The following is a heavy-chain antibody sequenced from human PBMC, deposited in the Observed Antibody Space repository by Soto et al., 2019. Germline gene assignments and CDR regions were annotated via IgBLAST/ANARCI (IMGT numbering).Heavy chain of an antibody. D-gene: IGHD1-26*01. Sequence: GASVKVSCKASGYTFTGHYIHWARQAPEQGPEWMGEIGPESGATRYAQKFQGRVTMTRDTSITTVYMELNNLSPDDTAVYYCGRGRSGQIVVFYWGQGTPVTVSS. CDR3: GRGRSGQIVVFY. V-gene: IGHV1-2*02. CDR1: GYTFTGHY. J-gene: IGHJ4*02. CDR2: IGPESGAT.